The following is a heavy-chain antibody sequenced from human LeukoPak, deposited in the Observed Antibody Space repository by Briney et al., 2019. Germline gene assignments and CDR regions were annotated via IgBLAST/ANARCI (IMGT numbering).Heavy chain of an antibody. D-gene: IGHD5-12*01. V-gene: IGHV3-21*01. Sequence: GGSLRLSCAASGFTFSSYSMNWVRQAPGKGLEWVSSISSSSSYIYYADSVKGRFTISRDNAKNSLYLQMNSLRAEDTAVYYCARARGYDGSFDYWGQGTLVTVSS. CDR3: ARARGYDGSFDY. CDR2: ISSSSSYI. CDR1: GFTFSSYS. J-gene: IGHJ4*02.